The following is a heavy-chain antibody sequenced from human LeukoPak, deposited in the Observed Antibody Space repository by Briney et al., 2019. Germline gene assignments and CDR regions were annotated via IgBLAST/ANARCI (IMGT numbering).Heavy chain of an antibody. J-gene: IGHJ4*02. V-gene: IGHV3-23*01. CDR3: AKWGDYDILTGYYVSDF. Sequence: GGSLRLSCAASGFIFRNYAMSWVRQAPGKGLXXXXXXXXXGDTTYYADSVKGRFTISRDNSKNTLYVEMNTLRAEDTAVYYCAKWGDYDILTGYYVSDFWGQGTLVTVSS. CDR1: GFIFRNYA. CDR2: XXXXGDTT. D-gene: IGHD3-9*01.